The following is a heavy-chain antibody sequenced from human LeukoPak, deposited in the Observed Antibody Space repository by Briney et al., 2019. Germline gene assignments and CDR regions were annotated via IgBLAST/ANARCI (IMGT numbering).Heavy chain of an antibody. Sequence: GGSLRLSCAASGFTFSSYAMSWVRQAPGKGLEWVSGISGSGGSTYYADSVKGRFTISRDNYKNTLYLQMNSLRAEDTAVYYCAKRDGYCSSTSCLYYYYMDVWGKGTTVTVSS. CDR3: AKRDGYCSSTSCLYYYYMDV. CDR1: GFTFSSYA. V-gene: IGHV3-23*01. J-gene: IGHJ6*03. CDR2: ISGSGGST. D-gene: IGHD2-2*01.